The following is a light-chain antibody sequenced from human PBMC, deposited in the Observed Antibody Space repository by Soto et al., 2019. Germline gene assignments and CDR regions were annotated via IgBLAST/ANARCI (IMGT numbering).Light chain of an antibody. Sequence: EIVLMQSPCTLSLSPGERATLSCRASQTMTRAYLAWYQQKPGQAPRLLIYVASYRATGIPDKFSGSGSGTDFTLTISRLEPEDFAVYHCHQYGGSPPTFGQGTKVDIK. V-gene: IGKV3-20*01. CDR3: HQYGGSPPT. CDR1: QTMTRAY. J-gene: IGKJ1*01. CDR2: VAS.